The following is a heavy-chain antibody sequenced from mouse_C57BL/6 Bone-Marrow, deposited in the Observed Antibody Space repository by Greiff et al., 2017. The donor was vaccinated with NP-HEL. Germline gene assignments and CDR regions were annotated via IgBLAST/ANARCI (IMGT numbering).Heavy chain of an antibody. CDR2: IRLKSDNYAT. V-gene: IGHV6-3*01. CDR1: GFTFSNYW. CDR3: TGRGYGSSH. D-gene: IGHD1-1*01. J-gene: IGHJ2*01. Sequence: EVMLVESGGGLVQPGGSMKLSCVASGFTFSNYWMNWVRQSPEKGLEWVAQIRLKSDNYATHYAESVKGRFTISRDDSKSSVYLQMNNLRAEDTGIYYCTGRGYGSSHWGQGTTLTVSS.